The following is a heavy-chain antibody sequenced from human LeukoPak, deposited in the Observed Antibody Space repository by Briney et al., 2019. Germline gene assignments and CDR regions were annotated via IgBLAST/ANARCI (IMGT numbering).Heavy chain of an antibody. D-gene: IGHD3-16*01. CDR2: INTDGSST. J-gene: IGHJ4*02. V-gene: IGHV3-74*01. Sequence: GGSLRLSCAASGFTFSNYWMHWVRQAPGKGLVWVSRINTDGSSTTYADSVKGRFTISRDNAKNTLYLQMNSLRVKDTAVYYCAKDKIWGEDYFDYWGQGTLVTVSS. CDR3: AKDKIWGEDYFDY. CDR1: GFTFSNYW.